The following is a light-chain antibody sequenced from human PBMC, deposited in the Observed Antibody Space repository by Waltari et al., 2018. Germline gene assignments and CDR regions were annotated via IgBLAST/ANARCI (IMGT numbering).Light chain of an antibody. CDR1: QSISTW. CDR2: AAS. Sequence: DIQMTQSPSTLSASVGATVIITCRASQSISTWLAWYQQKPGKAPKLLIFAASSLQTGVPSRFSGSGSGTEFTLTINSLQPDDFATYYCQHYNAYRTFGQGTKVEIK. CDR3: QHYNAYRT. J-gene: IGKJ1*01. V-gene: IGKV1-5*01.